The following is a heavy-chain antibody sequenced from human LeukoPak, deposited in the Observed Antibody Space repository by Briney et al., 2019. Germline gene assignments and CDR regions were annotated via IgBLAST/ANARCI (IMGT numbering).Heavy chain of an antibody. J-gene: IGHJ5*02. CDR2: ISGSGGST. Sequence: TGGSLRLSCAASGLTFSSYAMTWVRQAPGKGLEWVSAISGSGGSTYYADSVKGRFTISRDNSKNTLYLQMNSLRAEDTAVYYCAKVTRARYGSGSYSWFDPWGQGTLVTVSS. D-gene: IGHD3-10*01. CDR3: AKVTRARYGSGSYSWFDP. V-gene: IGHV3-23*01. CDR1: GLTFSSYA.